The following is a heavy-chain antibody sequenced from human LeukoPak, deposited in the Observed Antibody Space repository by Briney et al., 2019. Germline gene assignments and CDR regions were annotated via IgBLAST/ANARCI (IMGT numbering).Heavy chain of an antibody. CDR1: GFTFSNYD. CDR2: IGTIGDT. D-gene: IGHD2-8*01. Sequence: PGGSLRLSCAASGFTFSNYDMHWVRQVPGKGLEWVSSIGTIGDTYYPGSVKGRFTISRENAKNSLYLQMNSLRAGDTAVYYCARGCAGNSVDDAYDIWGQGTMVTVSA. CDR3: ARGCAGNSVDDAYDI. J-gene: IGHJ3*02. V-gene: IGHV3-13*01.